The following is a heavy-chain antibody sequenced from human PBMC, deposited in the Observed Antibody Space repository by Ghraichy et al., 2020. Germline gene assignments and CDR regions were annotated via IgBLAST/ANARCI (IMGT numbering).Heavy chain of an antibody. CDR3: ARGGLGWSTGTTPFDY. J-gene: IGHJ4*02. CDR1: GGTFSSYA. Sequence: SVKVSCKASGGTFSSYAISWVRQAPGQGLEWMGGIIPIFGTANYAQKFQGRVTITADKSTSTAYMELSSLRSEDTAVYYCARGGLGWSTGTTPFDYWGQGTLVTVSS. V-gene: IGHV1-69*06. D-gene: IGHD1-7*01. CDR2: IIPIFGTA.